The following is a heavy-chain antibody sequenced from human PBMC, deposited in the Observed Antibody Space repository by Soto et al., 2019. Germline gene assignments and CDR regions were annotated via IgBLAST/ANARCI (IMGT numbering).Heavy chain of an antibody. D-gene: IGHD2-2*01. Sequence: GGSLRLSCAASGFTFSSYGLPWVRQAPGKGLEWVAVISYDGSNKYYADSVKGRFTMSRDNSKNTLYLQMNSLRAEDTAVYYSAKDGCSSTSCYLAPARGYFQHWGQGTLVTVSS. CDR1: GFTFSSYG. CDR2: ISYDGSNK. J-gene: IGHJ1*01. V-gene: IGHV3-30*18. CDR3: AKDGCSSTSCYLAPARGYFQH.